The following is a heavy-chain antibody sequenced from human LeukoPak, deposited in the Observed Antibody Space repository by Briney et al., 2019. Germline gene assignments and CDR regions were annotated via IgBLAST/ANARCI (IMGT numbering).Heavy chain of an antibody. J-gene: IGHJ4*02. CDR1: GFTFSSSA. D-gene: IGHD1-7*01. CDR2: ISGSGTGT. V-gene: IGHV3-23*01. Sequence: GGSLRLFCAASGFTFSSSAMSWVRQAPGKGLYWVSAISGSGTGTYYADSVEGRFTISRDNSKNTLYLQMNSLRAEDTAVYYCAKEGGTGTRFDYWGQGTLVTVSS. CDR3: AKEGGTGTRFDY.